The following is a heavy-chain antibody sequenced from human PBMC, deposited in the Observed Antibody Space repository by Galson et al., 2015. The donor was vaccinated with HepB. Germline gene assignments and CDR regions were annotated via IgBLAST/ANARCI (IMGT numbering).Heavy chain of an antibody. CDR3: ARGGSENDSFYYFDY. V-gene: IGHV1-46*04. Sequence: SVKVSCKASGYTFTNYYLHWVRQAPGQGLEWMGIINPRGFSTNYAQNLQGRVTMTRDTSTSTVYMELRSLRSEDTAVYYCARGGSENDSFYYFDYWGRGTLVTVSS. D-gene: IGHD1-1*01. CDR1: GYTFTNYY. J-gene: IGHJ4*02. CDR2: INPRGFST.